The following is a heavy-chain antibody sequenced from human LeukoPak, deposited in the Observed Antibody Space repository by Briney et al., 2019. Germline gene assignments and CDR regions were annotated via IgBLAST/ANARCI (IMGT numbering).Heavy chain of an antibody. J-gene: IGHJ4*02. CDR1: GYTFSDYY. D-gene: IGHD3-3*01. Sequence: ASVKVSCKASGYTFSDYYMHWVHQAPGKGLEWMGRVYPEDGETIYAEKFQGRVTITADASTDTTYMEVSSLRSEDTAVYYCAMDLISPSLEWLSVFWGQGTLVTVSS. CDR3: AMDLISPSLEWLSVF. CDR2: VYPEDGET. V-gene: IGHV1-69-2*01.